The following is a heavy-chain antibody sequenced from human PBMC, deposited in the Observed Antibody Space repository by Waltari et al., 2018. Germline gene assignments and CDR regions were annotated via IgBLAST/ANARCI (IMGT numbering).Heavy chain of an antibody. CDR3: ARDYYDSSGYPDFDY. D-gene: IGHD3-22*01. CDR2: INHSGST. J-gene: IGHJ4*02. V-gene: IGHV4-34*01. CDR1: GGSFSGYY. Sequence: QVQLQQWGAGLLKTSETLSLTCAVYGGSFSGYYWSWIRQPPGKGLEWIGEINHSGSTNYNPSLKSRVTISVDTSKNQCSLKLSSVTAADTAVYYCARDYYDSSGYPDFDYWGQGTLVTVSS.